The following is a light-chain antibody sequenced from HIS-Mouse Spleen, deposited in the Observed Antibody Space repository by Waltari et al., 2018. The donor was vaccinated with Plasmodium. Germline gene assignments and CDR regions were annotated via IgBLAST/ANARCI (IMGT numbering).Light chain of an antibody. V-gene: IGKV1-8*01. J-gene: IGKJ3*01. CDR1: WGFRNY. CDR3: EQYYSYPFT. CDR2: AAS. Sequence: AIRMTQSPSPFSASTGDRVTITCRASWGFRNYLAWYQQKPGKAPKLLIYAASTLQSGVPSRFRGSGVGTDFTLTIRCLQSEDFATYNCEQYYSYPFTFGPGTKVEIK.